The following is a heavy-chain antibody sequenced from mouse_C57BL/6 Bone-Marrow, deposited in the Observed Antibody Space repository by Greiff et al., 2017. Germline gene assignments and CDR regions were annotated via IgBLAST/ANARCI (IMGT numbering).Heavy chain of an antibody. V-gene: IGHV1-62-2*01. CDR2: FYPGSGSI. J-gene: IGHJ2*01. Sequence: QVHVKQSGAELVKPGASVKLSCKASGYTFTEYTIHWVKQRSGQGLEWIGWFYPGSGSIKYNEKFKDKATLTADKSSSTVYMELSRLTSEDSAVYFCARHEGIDHTWDYFDYWGQGTTLTVSS. CDR1: GYTFTEYT. D-gene: IGHD5-1-1*01. CDR3: ARHEGIDHTWDYFDY.